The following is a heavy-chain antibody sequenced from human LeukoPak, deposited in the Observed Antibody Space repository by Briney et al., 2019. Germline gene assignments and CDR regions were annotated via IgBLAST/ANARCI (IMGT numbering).Heavy chain of an antibody. CDR3: ARDVLLWFGETRNYGMDV. CDR1: GFTFDDYG. CDR2: INWNGGST. V-gene: IGHV3-20*04. D-gene: IGHD3-10*01. J-gene: IGHJ6*02. Sequence: GVSLRLSCAASGFTFDDYGMSWVRQAPGRGLEWVSGINWNGGSTGYADSVKGRFTISRDNAKNSLYRQMNSLRAEDTALYYCARDVLLWFGETRNYGMDVWGQGTTVTVSS.